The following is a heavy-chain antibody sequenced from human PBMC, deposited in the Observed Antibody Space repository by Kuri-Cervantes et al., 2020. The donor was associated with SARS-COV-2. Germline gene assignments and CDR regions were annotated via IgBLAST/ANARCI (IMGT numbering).Heavy chain of an antibody. CDR2: ISAYNGNT. D-gene: IGHD2-15*01. V-gene: IGHV1-18*01. Sequence: ASVKVSCKASGYTFTSYGISWVRQAPGQGLEWMGWISAYNGNTNYAQKLQGGVTMTTDTSTSTAYMELSSLRSEDTAVYYCAEDSRDCSGGSCYLYYYYGMDVWGQGTTVTVSS. CDR3: AEDSRDCSGGSCYLYYYYGMDV. J-gene: IGHJ6*02. CDR1: GYTFTSYG.